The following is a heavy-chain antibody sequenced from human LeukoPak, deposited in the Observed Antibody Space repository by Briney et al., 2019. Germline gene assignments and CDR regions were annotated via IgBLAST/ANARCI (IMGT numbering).Heavy chain of an antibody. CDR3: ASLGGYSYGGGFDY. D-gene: IGHD5-18*01. J-gene: IGHJ4*02. V-gene: IGHV4-61*01. CDR2: IYYSGST. Sequence: SETLSLTRTVSGGSVSSGNYYWGWVRQPPGEGLGWLGYIYYSGSTNYNPSLKSRVTISVDTSKNQFSLKLSSVTAADTAEYYCASLGGYSYGGGFDYWGQGTLVTVSS. CDR1: GGSVSSGNYY.